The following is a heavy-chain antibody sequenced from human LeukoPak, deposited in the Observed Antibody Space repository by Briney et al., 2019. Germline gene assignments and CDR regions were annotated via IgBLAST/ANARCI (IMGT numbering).Heavy chain of an antibody. D-gene: IGHD6-25*01. V-gene: IGHV1-2*02. J-gene: IGHJ4*02. CDR1: GYTFTSYY. CDR2: INPNINGT. CDR3: ARERTPGSGYGVDY. Sequence: ASVKVSCKASGYTFTSYYIHWVRQAPGQGLEWMGWINPNINGTNYAQKFQGRVTMTGDRSISTAYMELSRLRADDTAVYYCARERTPGSGYGVDYWGQGTVVTVSS.